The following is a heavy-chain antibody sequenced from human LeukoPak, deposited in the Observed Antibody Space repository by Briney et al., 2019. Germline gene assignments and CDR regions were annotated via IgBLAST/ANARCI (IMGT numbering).Heavy chain of an antibody. V-gene: IGHV3-48*02. CDR2: IGTSSSTI. CDR3: ARHDYGGNSGDY. D-gene: IGHD4-23*01. J-gene: IGHJ4*02. CDR1: GFTFSSYA. Sequence: GGSLRLSCAASGFTFSSYAMSWVRQAAGEGLEWVLYIGTSSSTIYYADSVKGRFTISRDNAKNSLYLQMNSLRDEDAAVYYCARHDYGGNSGDYWGQGTLITVSS.